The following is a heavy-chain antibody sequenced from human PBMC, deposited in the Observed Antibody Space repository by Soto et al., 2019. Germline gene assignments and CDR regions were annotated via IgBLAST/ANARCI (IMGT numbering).Heavy chain of an antibody. V-gene: IGHV1-18*01. Sequence: WMGWISAYNGNTNYAQKLQGRVTMTTDTSTSTAYMELRSLRSDDTAVYYCARSIVVVVAATPNWYFDLWGRGTLVTVSS. CDR2: ISAYNGNT. J-gene: IGHJ2*01. CDR3: ARSIVVVVAATPNWYFDL. D-gene: IGHD2-15*01.